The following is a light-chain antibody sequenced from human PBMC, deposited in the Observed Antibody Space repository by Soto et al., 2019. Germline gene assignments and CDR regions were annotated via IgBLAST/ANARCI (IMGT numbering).Light chain of an antibody. J-gene: IGKJ5*01. CDR3: QQYNNYVT. Sequence: EIVMTQSPATLSISPGERATLSCRASQSVSSNLAWYQHKPGQAPRLLIFGASTRATGIPARFSGSGSGTEFILTINSLQSEDFAVYYCQQYNNYVTFGQGTRLEIK. CDR2: GAS. CDR1: QSVSSN. V-gene: IGKV3-15*01.